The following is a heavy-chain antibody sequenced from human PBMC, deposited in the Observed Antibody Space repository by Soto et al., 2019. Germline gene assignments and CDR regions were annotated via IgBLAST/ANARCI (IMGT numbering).Heavy chain of an antibody. CDR3: ARDPDFDY. V-gene: IGHV4-59*01. Sequence: SETLSLTGTVSGGSISSYYWSWIRQPPGKGLEWIGYIYYSGSTNYNPSLKSRVTISVDTSKNQFSLKLSSVTAADTAVYYCARDPDFDYWGQGTLVTVSS. CDR1: GGSISSYY. J-gene: IGHJ4*02. CDR2: IYYSGST.